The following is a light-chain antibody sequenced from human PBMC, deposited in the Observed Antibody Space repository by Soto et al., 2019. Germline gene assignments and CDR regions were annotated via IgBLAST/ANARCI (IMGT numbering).Light chain of an antibody. CDR3: SSYTSSNTLV. CDR1: SSDIGTYNY. CDR2: EVS. J-gene: IGLJ1*01. V-gene: IGLV2-14*01. Sequence: SVLPQPASVSGSPGLSIPISCTGTSSDIGTYNYVSWNQQHPGKAPKVIIYEVSNRPSGVSNRFSGSKSGNTASLTISGLQAEDEADYYCSSYTSSNTLVFGTGTKVTVL.